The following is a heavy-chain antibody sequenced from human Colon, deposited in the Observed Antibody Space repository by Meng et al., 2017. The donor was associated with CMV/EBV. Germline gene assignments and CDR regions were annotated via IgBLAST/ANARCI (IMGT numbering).Heavy chain of an antibody. V-gene: IGHV3-72*01. Sequence: GESLKISCAASGFTLNTYEMNWVRQAPGKGLEWVGRIRNKASSYTTEYVASVKGRFIISRDDSRSSLYLQMNSLETEDTAVYYCARGGVNHALDLWGQGTMVTVSS. D-gene: IGHD1-14*01. CDR2: IRNKASSYTT. CDR3: ARGGVNHALDL. CDR1: GFTLNTYE. J-gene: IGHJ3*01.